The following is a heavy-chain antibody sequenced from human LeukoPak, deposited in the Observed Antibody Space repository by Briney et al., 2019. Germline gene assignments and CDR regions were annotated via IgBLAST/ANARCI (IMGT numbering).Heavy chain of an antibody. J-gene: IGHJ5*01. CDR1: LGSIRTADYY. CDR3: ARTSSWYAGAWFDS. Sequence: SGTLSLTRTFSLGSIRTADYYRAWARQPPGEGLEWLGSIYFSGTPYFNPSLKSRVAVSIDTSKNQFSLKVTSVNASDTGVYFCARTSSWYAGAWFDSWGQGTLVTVSS. V-gene: IGHV4-39*01. D-gene: IGHD6-13*01. CDR2: IYFSGTP.